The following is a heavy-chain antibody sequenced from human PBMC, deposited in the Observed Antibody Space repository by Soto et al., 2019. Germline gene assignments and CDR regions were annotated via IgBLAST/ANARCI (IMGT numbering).Heavy chain of an antibody. D-gene: IGHD1-26*01. V-gene: IGHV1-8*01. Sequence: GASVKVSCKASGYTFTSYDINWVRQATGQGLEWMGWMNPNSGNTGYAQKFQGRVTMTRNTSISTAYMELSSLRSEDTAVYYCARFTTGIVGATYYFDYWGQGTLVSVSS. J-gene: IGHJ4*02. CDR1: GYTFTSYD. CDR2: MNPNSGNT. CDR3: ARFTTGIVGATYYFDY.